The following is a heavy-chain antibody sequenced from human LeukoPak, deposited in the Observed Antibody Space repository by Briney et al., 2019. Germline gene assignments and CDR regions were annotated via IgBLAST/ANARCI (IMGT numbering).Heavy chain of an antibody. CDR2: VDPEDGET. Sequence: ASVKVSCKVSGYTFTDYYMHWMQQAPGKGLEWMGLVDPEDGETIYAEKFQGRVTIPADTSTDTAYMELSSLRSEDTAVYYCATGGIAAAGQLDYWGQGTLVTVSS. V-gene: IGHV1-69-2*01. CDR3: ATGGIAAAGQLDY. J-gene: IGHJ4*02. CDR1: GYTFTDYY. D-gene: IGHD6-13*01.